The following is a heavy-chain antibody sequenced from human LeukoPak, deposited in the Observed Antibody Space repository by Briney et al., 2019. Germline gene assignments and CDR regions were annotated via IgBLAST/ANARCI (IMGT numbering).Heavy chain of an antibody. CDR1: GFTFSSYS. Sequence: GGSLRLSCAASGFTFSSYSMNWVRQAPGKGLEWVSYISSSSSTIYYADSVKGRFTISRDNAKNSLYLQMNSLRAEDTAVYYCARDQAYYDSSAQDAFDIWGQGTMVTVSS. CDR2: ISSSSSTI. J-gene: IGHJ3*02. CDR3: ARDQAYYDSSAQDAFDI. D-gene: IGHD3-22*01. V-gene: IGHV3-48*01.